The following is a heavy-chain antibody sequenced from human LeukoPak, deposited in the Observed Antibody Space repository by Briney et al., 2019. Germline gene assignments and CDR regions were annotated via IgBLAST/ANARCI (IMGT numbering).Heavy chain of an antibody. J-gene: IGHJ4*02. CDR3: ARVSSSSWWALDY. D-gene: IGHD6-13*01. CDR2: ISWNSGSM. V-gene: IGHV3-9*01. CDR1: GFTFDDYA. Sequence: ALRLSCAASGFTFDDYAMYWVRQAPGKGLEWVSRISWNSGSMDYADSVRGRFTISRDNSKNTLYLQMNSLRAEDTAVYYCARVSSSSWWALDYWGQGTLVTVSS.